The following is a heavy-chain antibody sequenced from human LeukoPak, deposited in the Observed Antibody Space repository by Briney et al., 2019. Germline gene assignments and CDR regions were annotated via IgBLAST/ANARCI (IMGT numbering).Heavy chain of an antibody. CDR3: ARVRNRWGPRAVAGTGSYFDY. Sequence: SQTLSLTCTVSGGSISSGDYYWSWIRQPPGKGLEWIGEINHSGSTNYNPSLKSRVTISVDTSKNQFSLKLSSVTAADTAVYYCARVRNRWGPRAVAGTGSYFDYWGQGTLVTVSS. CDR1: GGSISSGDYY. CDR2: INHSGST. D-gene: IGHD6-19*01. J-gene: IGHJ4*02. V-gene: IGHV4-30-4*01.